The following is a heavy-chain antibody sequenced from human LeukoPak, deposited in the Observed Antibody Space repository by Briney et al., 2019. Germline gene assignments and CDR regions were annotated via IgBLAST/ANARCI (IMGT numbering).Heavy chain of an antibody. V-gene: IGHV3-20*01. Sequence: PGGSLRLSCAASGFTFDDYGMSWVRQAPGKGLEWVSSINWNGGSTGYADSVKGRFTISRDNAKNSLYLQMNSLRVEDTALYHCARDLRPYSSSWYYFDYWGQGALVTVSS. CDR2: INWNGGST. CDR1: GFTFDDYG. D-gene: IGHD6-13*01. J-gene: IGHJ4*02. CDR3: ARDLRPYSSSWYYFDY.